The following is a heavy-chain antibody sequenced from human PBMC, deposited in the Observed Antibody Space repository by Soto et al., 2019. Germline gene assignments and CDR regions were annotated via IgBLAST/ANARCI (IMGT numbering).Heavy chain of an antibody. Sequence: EVQLLESGGGLVQPGGSLRLSCAASGFTFSSYAMSWVRQAPGKGLEWVSAISGSGGSTYYEDSVKGRFTISRDNSKNTLYLQMNSLRAEDTAVYYGAKRDTMVRETYYYYGMDVWGQGTTVTVSS. CDR2: ISGSGGST. CDR3: AKRDTMVRETYYYYGMDV. J-gene: IGHJ6*02. V-gene: IGHV3-23*01. CDR1: GFTFSSYA. D-gene: IGHD3-10*01.